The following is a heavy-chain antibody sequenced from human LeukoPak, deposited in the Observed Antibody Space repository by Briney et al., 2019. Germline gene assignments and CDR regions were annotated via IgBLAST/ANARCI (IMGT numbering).Heavy chain of an antibody. V-gene: IGHV4-61*02. J-gene: IGHJ4*02. D-gene: IGHD4-23*01. CDR3: ASARWSPALLDY. CDR1: GGSISSGSYY. Sequence: PSETLSLTCTVSGGSISSGSYYWSWIRQPAGKGLEWIGRIYTSGSTNYNPSLKSRVTISVDTSKNQFSLKLSSVTAADTAVYYCASARWSPALLDYWGQGTLVTVSS. CDR2: IYTSGST.